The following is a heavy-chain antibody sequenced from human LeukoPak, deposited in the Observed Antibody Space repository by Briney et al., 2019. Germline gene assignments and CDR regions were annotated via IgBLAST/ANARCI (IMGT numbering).Heavy chain of an antibody. V-gene: IGHV3-66*02. Sequence: PGGSLRLSCAASGFTVSTNYMTWVRQAPGKGLEWVSVIYSGGSTFYADSVKGRFTISRDNSKNTLYLQMNSLRAKDTAVYYCARASIAASGYYFDYWGQGTLVTVSS. CDR1: GFTVSTNY. CDR3: ARASIAASGYYFDY. D-gene: IGHD6-6*01. CDR2: IYSGGST. J-gene: IGHJ4*02.